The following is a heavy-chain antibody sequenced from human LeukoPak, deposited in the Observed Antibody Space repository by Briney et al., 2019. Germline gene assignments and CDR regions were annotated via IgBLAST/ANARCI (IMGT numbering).Heavy chain of an antibody. CDR2: IDQDGSDK. Sequence: GGSLRLSCVASGFTFRSYAMNWVRQAPGKGLEWVANIDQDGSDKNYVGSVKGRFTISRDDAKNSLFLQMNSLRAEDTAVYYCARESTEDRPGSWGQGTLVTVSS. D-gene: IGHD5/OR15-5a*01. V-gene: IGHV3-7*01. CDR3: ARESTEDRPGS. CDR1: GFTFRSYA. J-gene: IGHJ5*02.